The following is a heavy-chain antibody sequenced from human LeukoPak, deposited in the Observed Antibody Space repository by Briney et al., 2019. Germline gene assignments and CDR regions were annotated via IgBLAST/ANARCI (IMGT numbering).Heavy chain of an antibody. CDR1: GGSISSGGYY. CDR3: ARGTYYDILTGYYINY. D-gene: IGHD3-9*01. V-gene: IGHV4-31*03. CDR2: IYYSGST. Sequence: SGTLSLTCTVSGGSISSGGYYWSWIRQHPGKGLEWIGYIYYSGSTYYNPSLKSRVTISVDTSKNQFSLKLSSVTAADTAVYYCARGTYYDILTGYYINYWGQGTLVTVSS. J-gene: IGHJ4*02.